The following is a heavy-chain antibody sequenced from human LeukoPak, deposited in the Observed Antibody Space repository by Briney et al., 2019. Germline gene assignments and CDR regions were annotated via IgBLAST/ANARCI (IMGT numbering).Heavy chain of an antibody. V-gene: IGHV3-23*01. CDR2: ISGSGGST. CDR1: GFTFSSYA. CDR3: AKVAGITIFGVIRGVFDY. Sequence: GGSPRLSCAASGFTFSSYAMSWVRQAPGKGLEWVSAISGSGGSTYYADSVKGRFTISRDNSKNTLYLQMNSLRAEDTAVYYCAKVAGITIFGVIRGVFDYWGQGTLVTVSS. D-gene: IGHD3-3*01. J-gene: IGHJ4*02.